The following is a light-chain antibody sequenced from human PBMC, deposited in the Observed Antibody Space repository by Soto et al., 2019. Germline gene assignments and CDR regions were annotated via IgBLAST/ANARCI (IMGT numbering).Light chain of an antibody. V-gene: IGKV3-15*01. Sequence: EIVMTQSPATLSVSPGERATLSCRASQNIGNTLAWLQHKPGQAPRLLIYAASSRATGVPARFSGSGSGTDFTLTISSLQSEDFAVYYCQHFHNWPRTFGQGTKVEVK. CDR1: QNIGNT. J-gene: IGKJ1*01. CDR2: AAS. CDR3: QHFHNWPRT.